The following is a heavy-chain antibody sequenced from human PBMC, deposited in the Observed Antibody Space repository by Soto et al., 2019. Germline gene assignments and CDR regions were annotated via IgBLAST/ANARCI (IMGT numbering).Heavy chain of an antibody. CDR3: ATQPAARDYLDH. J-gene: IGHJ4*02. CDR2: IKSKTNGGTI. V-gene: IGHV3-15*07. D-gene: IGHD6-25*01. CDR1: GFTISNAW. Sequence: EVQVVESGGGLVKPGGSLRLSCAASGFTISNAWMNWVRQAPGKGLEWVGRIKSKTNGGTIDLAAPVRGRFAISRHDSENTLYLQMDRLKIEDTAVYWCATQPAARDYLDHWGQGILVTVSS.